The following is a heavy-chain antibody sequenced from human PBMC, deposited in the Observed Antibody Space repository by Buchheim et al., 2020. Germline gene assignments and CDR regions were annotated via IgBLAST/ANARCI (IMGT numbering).Heavy chain of an antibody. Sequence: QVQLVESGGGVVQPGRSLRLSCAASGFTFSSYGMHWVRQAPGKGLEWVAVISYDGSNKYYADSVKGRFTISRDNSKNTLYLQMNSLRAEDTAVYYCAKDEGITMVRGVIDYWGQGTL. CDR3: AKDEGITMVRGVIDY. D-gene: IGHD3-10*01. CDR2: ISYDGSNK. CDR1: GFTFSSYG. V-gene: IGHV3-30*18. J-gene: IGHJ4*02.